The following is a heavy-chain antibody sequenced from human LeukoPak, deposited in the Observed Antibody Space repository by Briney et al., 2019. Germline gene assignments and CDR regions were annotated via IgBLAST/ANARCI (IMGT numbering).Heavy chain of an antibody. V-gene: IGHV3-23*01. J-gene: IGHJ4*02. CDR3: AKDFVRQQPGSHDY. Sequence: SGGSLRLSCAASGFTFSSYAMSWVRQAPGKGLEWVSAISGSGGSTYYADSVKGRFTISRDNSKNTLYLQMNSLRAEDTAVYYCAKDFVRQQPGSHDYWGQGTLVTVSS. CDR1: GFTFSSYA. CDR2: ISGSGGST. D-gene: IGHD6-13*01.